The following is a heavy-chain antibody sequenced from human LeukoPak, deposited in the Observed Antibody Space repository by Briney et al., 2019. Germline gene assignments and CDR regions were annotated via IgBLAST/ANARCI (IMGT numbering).Heavy chain of an antibody. V-gene: IGHV3-53*01. J-gene: IGHJ3*02. CDR2: IYSGGST. D-gene: IGHD3-10*01. CDR3: AHMVRGLIITLGAFDM. CDR1: GFTVSSNY. Sequence: GGSLRHSCAASGFTVSSNYISWVRQAPGKGLEWVSVIYSGGSTYYADSVKGRFTISRDNSKNTLYLQMNSLRAEDTAVYYCAHMVRGLIITLGAFDMWGQGTMVTVSS.